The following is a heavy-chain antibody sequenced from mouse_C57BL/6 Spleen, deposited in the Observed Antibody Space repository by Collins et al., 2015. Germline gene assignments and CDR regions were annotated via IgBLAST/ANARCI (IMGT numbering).Heavy chain of an antibody. CDR3: TRGYGNHWYFDV. CDR2: IYPGNSDT. Sequence: EVQLQQSGTVLARPGASVKMSRKASGYTFTSYWMHWVKQRPGQGLEWIGAIYPGNSDTSYNQKFKGKAKLTAVTSTSTAYMELSSLTNEDSAVYYCTRGYGNHWYFDVWGAGTTVTVSS. J-gene: IGHJ1*01. D-gene: IGHD2-1*01. V-gene: IGHV1-5*01. CDR1: GYTFTSYW.